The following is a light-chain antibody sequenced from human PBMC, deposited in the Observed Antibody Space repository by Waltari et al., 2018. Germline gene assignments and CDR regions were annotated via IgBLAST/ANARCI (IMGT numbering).Light chain of an antibody. CDR1: SSHIGSNY. CDR3: AAWDDSLSGWV. CDR2: RKN. V-gene: IGLV1-47*01. Sequence: QSVLTQPPSASGTPGQRVTISCSGSSSHIGSNYVYRYQQLPGTAPKLLIYRKNQRASGVPDLFSGSKSGTSASLAISGLRSEDEADYYCAAWDDSLSGWVFGGGTKLTVL. J-gene: IGLJ3*02.